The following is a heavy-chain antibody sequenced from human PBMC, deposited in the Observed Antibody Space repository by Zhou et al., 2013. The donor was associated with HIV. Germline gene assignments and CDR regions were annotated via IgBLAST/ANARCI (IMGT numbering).Heavy chain of an antibody. CDR3: ARRGRQQLDHYYYYMDV. CDR1: GGTFSSYA. D-gene: IGHD6-13*01. V-gene: IGHV1-69*14. Sequence: QVQLVQSGAEVKKPGSSVKVSCKASGGTFSSYAISWVRQAPGQGLEWMGGIIPIFGTANYAQKFQGRVTITADKSTSTAYMELSSLRSEDTAVYYCARRGRQQLDHYYYYMDVWGKGTTVTVSS. CDR2: IIPIFGTA. J-gene: IGHJ6*03.